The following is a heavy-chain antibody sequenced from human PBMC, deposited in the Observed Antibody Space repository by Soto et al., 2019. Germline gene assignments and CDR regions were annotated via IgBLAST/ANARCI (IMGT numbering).Heavy chain of an antibody. D-gene: IGHD5-12*01. J-gene: IGHJ4*02. CDR2: IKQDGSEI. V-gene: IGHV3-7*03. Sequence: EVRLVESGGGLVHPGGSLRLSCAASGLTFSNYWMSWVRQAPGKGLEWVANIKQDGSEIYYVDSVKGRFTISRDNARNSLFLEMNGLRAEDTAVYYCARGRGYSGYYFDSWGQGILVTVSS. CDR1: GLTFSNYW. CDR3: ARGRGYSGYYFDS.